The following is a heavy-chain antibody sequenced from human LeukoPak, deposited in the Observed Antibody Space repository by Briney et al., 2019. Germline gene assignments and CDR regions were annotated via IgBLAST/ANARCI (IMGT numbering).Heavy chain of an antibody. D-gene: IGHD3-3*01. V-gene: IGHV4-34*01. CDR2: INHSGST. J-gene: IGHJ5*02. CDR1: GGSFSGYY. Sequence: SETLSLTCAVYGGSFSGYYWSWIRQPPGKGREWIGEINHSGSTNYNPSLKSRVTISVDTSKNQFSLKLSSVTAADTAVYYCAGNTYYDFWSGYFRYWFDPWGQGTLVTVSS. CDR3: AGNTYYDFWSGYFRYWFDP.